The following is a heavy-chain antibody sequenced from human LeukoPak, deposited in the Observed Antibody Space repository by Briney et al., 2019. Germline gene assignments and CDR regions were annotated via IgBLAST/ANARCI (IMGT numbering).Heavy chain of an antibody. CDR3: ARVKWPAENWFDP. Sequence: ASVKVSCKASGYTFTNYHISWVRQAPGQGLEWMGIINPSGGSTSYAQKFQGRVTMTRDTSTSTVYMELSSLRSEDTAVYYCARVKWPAENWFDPWGQGTLVTVSS. J-gene: IGHJ5*02. CDR2: INPSGGST. D-gene: IGHD5-12*01. CDR1: GYTFTNYH. V-gene: IGHV1-46*01.